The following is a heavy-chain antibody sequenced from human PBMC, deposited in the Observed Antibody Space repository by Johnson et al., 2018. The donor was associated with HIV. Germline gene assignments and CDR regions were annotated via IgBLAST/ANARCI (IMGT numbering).Heavy chain of an antibody. CDR3: ASYYNFWSDLMGISFDI. V-gene: IGHV3-33*08. J-gene: IGHJ3*02. Sequence: QVQLVESGGGLVKPGGSLRLSCAASGFTFSSYGMHWVRQAPGKGLEWVAVMWYDGSNKYYADSVKGRFTISRDNSKNTLYLQMNSLRAEDTAVYYCASYYNFWSDLMGISFDIWGQGTMVTVSS. CDR2: MWYDGSNK. D-gene: IGHD3-3*01. CDR1: GFTFSSYG.